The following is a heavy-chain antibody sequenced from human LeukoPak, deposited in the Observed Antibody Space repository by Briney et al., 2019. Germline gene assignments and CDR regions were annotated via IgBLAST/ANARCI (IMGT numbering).Heavy chain of an antibody. CDR3: ARESSWSGFFEM. CDR2: IYYSRST. D-gene: IGHD6-13*01. J-gene: IGHJ3*02. Sequence: SETLSLTCTVSGGSISSYYWSWTRQPPGKGLEWIGYIYYSRSTDYNPSLKSRVTLSVDTSKNQFSLNLNSVTAADTAVYYCARESSWSGFFEMWGQGTMVTVSS. CDR1: GGSISSYY. V-gene: IGHV4-59*01.